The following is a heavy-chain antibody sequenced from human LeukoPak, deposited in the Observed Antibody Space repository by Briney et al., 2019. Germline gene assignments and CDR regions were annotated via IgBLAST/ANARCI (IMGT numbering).Heavy chain of an antibody. CDR1: GFTFSSYA. Sequence: GGSLRLSCAASGFTFSSYAMHWVRQAPGKGLEWVAVISYDGSNKYYADSVKGRFTISRDNSKNTLYLQMNSLRAEDTAVYYCARLDSLYFDYWGQGTLATVSS. CDR2: ISYDGSNK. D-gene: IGHD3-3*01. J-gene: IGHJ4*02. CDR3: ARLDSLYFDY. V-gene: IGHV3-30-3*01.